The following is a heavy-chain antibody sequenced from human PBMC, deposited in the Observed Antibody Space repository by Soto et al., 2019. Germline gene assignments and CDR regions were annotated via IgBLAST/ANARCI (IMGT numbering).Heavy chain of an antibody. CDR1: GYTFTSYG. CDR3: ARGKYSSSWSLYYYYGMDG. Sequence: QVQLVQSGAAVKKPGASVKVSCKASGYTFTSYGISWVRQAPGQGLEWMGWISAYNGNTNYAQKLQGRVTMTTDTSTSTAYMELRSLRSDDTAVYYCARGKYSSSWSLYYYYGMDGWGQGTTVTVSS. D-gene: IGHD6-13*01. J-gene: IGHJ6*02. CDR2: ISAYNGNT. V-gene: IGHV1-18*01.